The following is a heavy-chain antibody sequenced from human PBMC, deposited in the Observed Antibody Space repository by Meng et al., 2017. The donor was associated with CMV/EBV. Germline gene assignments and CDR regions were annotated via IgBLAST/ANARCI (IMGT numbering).Heavy chain of an antibody. D-gene: IGHD2/OR15-2a*01. CDR3: ARVSGGAYGMDV. CDR2: MNPNSGNT. CDR1: AYTFTSYD. V-gene: IGHV1-8*01. Sequence: ASVKVSCKASAYTFTSYDINWVRQATGQGLEWMGWMNPNSGNTGYAQKFQGRVTMTRNTSISTAYMELSSLRSEDTAVYYCARVSGGAYGMDVWGQGTTVTVSS. J-gene: IGHJ6*02.